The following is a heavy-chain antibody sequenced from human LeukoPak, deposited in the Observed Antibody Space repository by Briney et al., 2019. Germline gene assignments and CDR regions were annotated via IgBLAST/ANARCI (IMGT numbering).Heavy chain of an antibody. CDR3: TRKLDSGPFDY. J-gene: IGHJ4*02. CDR1: GFTFSGSA. CDR2: IRSKANSYAT. D-gene: IGHD1-26*01. V-gene: IGHV3-73*01. Sequence: GGSLRLSCAASGFTFSGSAMHWVRQASGKGLEWVGRIRSKANSYATAYAASVKGRFTISRDDSKNTAYLQMNSLKTEDTAVYYCTRKLDSGPFDYWGQGTPVTVSS.